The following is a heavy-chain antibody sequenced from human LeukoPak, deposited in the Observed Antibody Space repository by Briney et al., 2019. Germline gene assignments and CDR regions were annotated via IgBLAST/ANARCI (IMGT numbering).Heavy chain of an antibody. CDR2: ISAYNGNT. CDR3: AREAGYYDGSGYYQPADY. Sequence: AASVTVSCKASGYTLTSYGISWVRQAPGQGLEWMGWISAYNGNTNYAQKLQGRVTMTTDTSTSTAYMELRSLRSDDTAVYYWAREAGYYDGSGYYQPADYWGQGTLVTVSS. CDR1: GYTLTSYG. V-gene: IGHV1-18*01. D-gene: IGHD3-22*01. J-gene: IGHJ4*02.